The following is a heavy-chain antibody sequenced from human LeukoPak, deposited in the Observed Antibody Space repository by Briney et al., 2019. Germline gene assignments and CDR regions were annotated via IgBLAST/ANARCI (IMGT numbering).Heavy chain of an antibody. V-gene: IGHV3-23*01. CDR1: GFTFLSYN. D-gene: IGHD3-10*01. CDR2: LSDSGGST. CDR3: AKLGPAGFGEGPMDNWFDP. J-gene: IGHJ5*02. Sequence: TGGSLRLSCAASGFTFLSYNMNWVRQAPGKGLEWVSALSDSGGSTFYADSVKGRFTISRDNSKNTLYLQMNRLRAEDTAVYYCAKLGPAGFGEGPMDNWFDPWGQGTLVTVSS.